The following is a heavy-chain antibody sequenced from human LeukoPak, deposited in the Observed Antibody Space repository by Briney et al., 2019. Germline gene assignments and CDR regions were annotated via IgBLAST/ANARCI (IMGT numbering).Heavy chain of an antibody. J-gene: IGHJ3*02. Sequence: PGRSLRLSCAASGFTFGDYAMHWVRQAPGKGLEWVSGISGNGGSIGYAGSVKGRSTISRDNAKNSLYLQMNSLRAEDTALYYCAKLNIAVAGTGAFDIWGQGTMVTVSS. CDR1: GFTFGDYA. CDR2: ISGNGGSI. D-gene: IGHD6-19*01. V-gene: IGHV3-9*01. CDR3: AKLNIAVAGTGAFDI.